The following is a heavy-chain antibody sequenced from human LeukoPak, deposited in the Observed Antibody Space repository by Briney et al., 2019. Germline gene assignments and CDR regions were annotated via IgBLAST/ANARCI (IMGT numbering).Heavy chain of an antibody. CDR2: IYTSGST. V-gene: IGHV4-4*09. J-gene: IGHJ4*02. D-gene: IGHD5-24*01. CDR1: GGSISSYY. CDR3: ARHREMATMWFDY. Sequence: PSETLSLTCTVSGGSISSYYWSWIRQPPGKGLEWIGYIYTSGSTNYNPSLKSRVTISVDTSKNQFSLKLSSVTAADTAVYYCARHREMATMWFDYWGQGTLVTVSS.